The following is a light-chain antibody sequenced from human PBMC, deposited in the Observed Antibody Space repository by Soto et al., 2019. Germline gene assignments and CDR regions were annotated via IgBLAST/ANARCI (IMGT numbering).Light chain of an antibody. CDR2: RAS. V-gene: IGKV3-20*01. CDR3: QQYGGSPPYT. CDR1: QSVSSIY. Sequence: EIVLTQSPGTLSLSLGERATLSCRASQSVSSIYLAWYQQKPGQAPRLLIYRASSRATGIPDRFSGSGSGRDFTLTIRRLEPEDFAVYYCQQYGGSPPYTFGQGTKLEIK. J-gene: IGKJ2*01.